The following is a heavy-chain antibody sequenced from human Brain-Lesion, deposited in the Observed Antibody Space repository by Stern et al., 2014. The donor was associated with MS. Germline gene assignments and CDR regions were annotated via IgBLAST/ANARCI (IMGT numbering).Heavy chain of an antibody. CDR3: ARHDSVPRPSQLYSARDRGPGYFDY. Sequence: QVQLQESGPGLVKPSETLSLTCTVSGGSISSSTYYWAWIRQPPGKGLEWIGNIYYSGFTYYNPSLKSRVPISVDRSKTQFSLKLSSVTAADTAIYYCARHDSVPRPSQLYSARDRGPGYFDYWGQGTLVTVSS. J-gene: IGHJ4*02. D-gene: IGHD1-26*01. CDR2: IYYSGFT. CDR1: GGSISSSTYY. V-gene: IGHV4-39*01.